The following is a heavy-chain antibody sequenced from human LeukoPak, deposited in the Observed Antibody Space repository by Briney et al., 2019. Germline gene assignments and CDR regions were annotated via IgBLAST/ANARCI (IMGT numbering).Heavy chain of an antibody. V-gene: IGHV4-4*07. Sequence: SETLSLTCTVPGGSISSYYWSWIRQPAGKGLEWIGRIYTSGSTNYNPSLKSRVTMSVDTSKNQFSLKLSSVTAADTAVYYCARVGLNPGYFDYWGQGTLVTVSS. CDR2: IYTSGST. CDR1: GGSISSYY. J-gene: IGHJ4*02. CDR3: ARVGLNPGYFDY. D-gene: IGHD3-10*01.